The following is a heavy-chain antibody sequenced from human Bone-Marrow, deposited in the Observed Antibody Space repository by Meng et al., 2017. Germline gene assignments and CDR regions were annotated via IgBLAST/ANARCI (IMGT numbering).Heavy chain of an antibody. V-gene: IGHV3-43D*03. CDR2: ISWDGGST. Sequence: GESLKIPCAASGFTFDDYAMHWVRQAPGKGLEWVSLISWDGGSTYYADSVKGRFTISRDNSKNSLYLQMNSLRAEDTALYYCAKDINPHYGGYFDYWGQGTLVTVSS. J-gene: IGHJ4*02. D-gene: IGHD4-17*01. CDR3: AKDINPHYGGYFDY. CDR1: GFTFDDYA.